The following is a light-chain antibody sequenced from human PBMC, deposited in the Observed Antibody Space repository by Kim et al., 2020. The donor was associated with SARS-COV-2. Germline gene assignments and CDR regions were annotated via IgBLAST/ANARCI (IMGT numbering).Light chain of an antibody. V-gene: IGLV10-54*04. CDR3: SAWDSSLSAWV. CDR1: ANNVCDRV. CDR2: RDN. J-gene: IGLJ3*02. Sequence: HTATLTCTGTANNVCDRVAAWLQQFQGHPPRFPTYRDNTRPSGISHRFSAYRSGTTASLTITGVQPEDEAGYYCSAWDSSLSAWVFGGGTTLTFL.